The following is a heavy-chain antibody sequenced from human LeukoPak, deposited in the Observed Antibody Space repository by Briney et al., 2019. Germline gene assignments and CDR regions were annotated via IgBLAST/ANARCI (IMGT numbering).Heavy chain of an antibody. V-gene: IGHV3-23*01. J-gene: IGHJ4*02. CDR3: AKDKLGYCSGGSCPLPSFDY. D-gene: IGHD2-15*01. Sequence: GGSLRLSCAASGFTFSSYAMSWVRQAPGKRLEWVSAISGSGGSTYYADSVKGRFTISRDNSKNTLYLQMNSLRAEDTAVYYCAKDKLGYCSGGSCPLPSFDYWGQGTLVTVSS. CDR1: GFTFSSYA. CDR2: ISGSGGST.